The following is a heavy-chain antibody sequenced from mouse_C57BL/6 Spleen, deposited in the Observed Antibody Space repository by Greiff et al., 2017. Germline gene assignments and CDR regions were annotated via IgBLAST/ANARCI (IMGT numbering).Heavy chain of an antibody. CDR2: IDPSDSET. CDR3: ARGQYGSSLYFDY. D-gene: IGHD1-1*01. CDR1: GYTFTSYW. J-gene: IGHJ2*01. V-gene: IGHV1-52*01. Sequence: QVQLQQPGAELVRPGSSVKLSCKASGYTFTSYWMHWVKQRPIQGLEWIGNIDPSDSETHYNQKFKDKATLTVDKSSSTAYMQLSSLTSEDSAVYYCARGQYGSSLYFDYWGQGTTLTVSS.